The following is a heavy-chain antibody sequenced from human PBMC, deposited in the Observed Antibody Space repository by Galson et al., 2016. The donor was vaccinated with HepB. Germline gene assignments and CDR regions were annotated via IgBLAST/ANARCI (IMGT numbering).Heavy chain of an antibody. D-gene: IGHD6-19*01. V-gene: IGHV1-69*10. Sequence: SVKVSCKASGGTLSSDGISWVRQAPGQGLEWMGGIIPVIDIANYAQKFQGRVTITADKSTSIVYMELSSLRSEDTAVYYCARGPGQWLGYYLDYWGQGTLVTVSS. CDR2: IIPVIDIA. J-gene: IGHJ4*02. CDR1: GGTLSSDG. CDR3: ARGPGQWLGYYLDY.